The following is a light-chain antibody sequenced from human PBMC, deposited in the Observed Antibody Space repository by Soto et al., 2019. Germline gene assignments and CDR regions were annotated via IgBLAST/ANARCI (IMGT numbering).Light chain of an antibody. CDR2: GVS. CDR1: QTVSSSY. CDR3: QQYGWSPPIT. J-gene: IGKJ5*01. Sequence: IVLTQSPGTLSLSPGERATLSCRASQTVSSSYLAWYQQKPGQAPRLLIYGVSSRATGIPDRFSGSGSGTDFALTISRLEPEDFAVYYCQQYGWSPPITFGQGTRLEIK. V-gene: IGKV3-20*01.